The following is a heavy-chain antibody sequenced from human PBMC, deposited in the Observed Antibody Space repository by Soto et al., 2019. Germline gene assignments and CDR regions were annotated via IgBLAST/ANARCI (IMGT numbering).Heavy chain of an antibody. CDR3: AREGSSTVTALRALDI. J-gene: IGHJ3*02. D-gene: IGHD4-17*01. CDR1: GASISSGGYY. CDR2: IYNSGTT. Sequence: QVQLQESGPGLVKPSQTLSLTCAVSGASISSGGYYWNWIRQHPGKGLEWIGHIYNSGTTHYNPSLKRRLTISVDTSKNHFFLKLDSLTAADTAVYYCAREGSSTVTALRALDIWGHGTVVTVSP. V-gene: IGHV4-31*11.